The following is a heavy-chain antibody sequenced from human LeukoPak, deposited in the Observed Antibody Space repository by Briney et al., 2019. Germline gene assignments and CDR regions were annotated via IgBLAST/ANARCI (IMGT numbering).Heavy chain of an antibody. V-gene: IGHV1-46*01. Sequence: ASVKVSCKASGYTFTSYYMHWVRQAPGQGLEWMGIINPSGGSTSYAQKFQGRVTMTRDMSTSTVYMELSSLRSEDTAVYYCARALAAAGDFDLWGRGTLVTVSS. CDR2: INPSGGST. J-gene: IGHJ2*01. D-gene: IGHD6-13*01. CDR3: ARALAAAGDFDL. CDR1: GYTFTSYY.